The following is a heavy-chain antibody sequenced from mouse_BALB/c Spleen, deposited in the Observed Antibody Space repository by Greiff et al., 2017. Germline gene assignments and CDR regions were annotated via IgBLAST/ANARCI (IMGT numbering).Heavy chain of an antibody. CDR2: ISSGGGSP. J-gene: IGHJ4*01. CDR1: GFAFSSYD. D-gene: IGHD2-5*01. Sequence: DVKLVESGGGLLKPGGSLKLSCAASGFAFSSYDMSWVRQTPEKRLEWVAYISSGGGSPYYPDTVQGRFTISRDNAKNTLYLQMSSLKSEDTAMYYCARQSHYVSAMDYWGQGTSVNAPS. V-gene: IGHV5-12-1*01. CDR3: ARQSHYVSAMDY.